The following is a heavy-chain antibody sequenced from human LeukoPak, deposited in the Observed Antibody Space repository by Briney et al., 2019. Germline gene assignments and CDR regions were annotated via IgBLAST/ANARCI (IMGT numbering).Heavy chain of an antibody. Sequence: GGSLRLSSAASGFTFSSYSMNWVRQAPGKGLEWVSSISSSSSYIYYADSVKGLFTISRDNAKNSLYLQMNSLRDEDTAVYFCGTLGPRWQLDAFDIWGQGTMVTVSS. CDR3: GTLGPRWQLDAFDI. J-gene: IGHJ3*02. V-gene: IGHV3-21*01. D-gene: IGHD5-24*01. CDR2: ISSSSSYI. CDR1: GFTFSSYS.